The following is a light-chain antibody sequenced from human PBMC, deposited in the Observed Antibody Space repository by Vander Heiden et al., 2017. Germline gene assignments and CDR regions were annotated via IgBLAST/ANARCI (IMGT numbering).Light chain of an antibody. CDR3: QQRYSTPPKYT. CDR2: AAS. V-gene: IGKV1-39*01. J-gene: IGKJ2*01. CDR1: QSISSY. Sequence: DIQMTQSPSSLSASVGDRVTITCRASQSISSYLNWYQQKPGKAPKLLIYAASSLQSGVQSRFSGSGYGTDFTLTISSLQPEDFATYYCQQRYSTPPKYTFGQGTKLEIK.